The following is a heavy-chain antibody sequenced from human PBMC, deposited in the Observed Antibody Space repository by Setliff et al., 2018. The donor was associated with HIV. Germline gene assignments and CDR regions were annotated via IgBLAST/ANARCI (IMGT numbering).Heavy chain of an antibody. CDR3: ARHGMVLQGSTSSDF. CDR2: VFYSST. Sequence: KSSETLSLTCSVSGGAISHFYWSWVRQAPGKGLEWIGYVFYSSTTYTPSLKSRATISADTSSNEFSLRLKSVTAADTAVYYCARHGMVLQGSTSSDFWGPGILVTVSS. J-gene: IGHJ4*02. CDR1: GGAISHFY. V-gene: IGHV4-59*08. D-gene: IGHD3-10*01.